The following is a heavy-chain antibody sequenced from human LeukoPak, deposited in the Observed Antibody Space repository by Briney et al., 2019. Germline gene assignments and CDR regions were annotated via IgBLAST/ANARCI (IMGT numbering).Heavy chain of an antibody. J-gene: IGHJ4*02. D-gene: IGHD3-10*01. Sequence: SETLSLTCSVSGGSIRSYYWNWIRQSPGKGLEWIGYVSYSGSTKYNPSLKSRVTMSVDTSKNQFSLKLSSVTAADTAVYYCARAASITMVDYWGQGTLVTVSS. CDR2: VSYSGST. V-gene: IGHV4-59*12. CDR3: ARAASITMVDY. CDR1: GGSIRSYY.